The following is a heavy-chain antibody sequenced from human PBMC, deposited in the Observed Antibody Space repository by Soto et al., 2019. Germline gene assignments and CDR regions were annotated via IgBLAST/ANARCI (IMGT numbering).Heavy chain of an antibody. J-gene: IGHJ4*02. V-gene: IGHV3-7*04. CDR1: GFTFSDYW. D-gene: IGHD3-10*01. Sequence: GGSLRLSCVASGFTFSDYWMSWVRQVPGRGPERLANIKHDGNEKYYVDFVKGRFTISRDNAKNSLFLQMNSLRVEDTAVYYCARGTYHYGSGGPFDYWGQGTLVTVSS. CDR3: ARGTYHYGSGGPFDY. CDR2: IKHDGNEK.